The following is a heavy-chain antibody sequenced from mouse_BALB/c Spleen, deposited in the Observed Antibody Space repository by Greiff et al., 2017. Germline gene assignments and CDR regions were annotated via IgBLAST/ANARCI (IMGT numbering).Heavy chain of an antibody. Sequence: EVQLVESGPGLVKPSQSLSLTCTVTGYSITSDYAWNWIRQFPGNKLEWMGYISYSGSTSYNPSLKSRISITRDTSKNQFFLQLNSVTTEDTATYYCARSYGNYGVFDYWGQGTTLTVSS. D-gene: IGHD2-1*01. CDR2: ISYSGST. CDR3: ARSYGNYGVFDY. CDR1: GYSITSDYA. J-gene: IGHJ2*01. V-gene: IGHV3-2*02.